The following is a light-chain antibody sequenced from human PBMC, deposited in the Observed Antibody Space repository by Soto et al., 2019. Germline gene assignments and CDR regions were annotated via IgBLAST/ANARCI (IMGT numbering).Light chain of an antibody. CDR1: QSISSY. CDR2: AAS. CDR3: QQSYSTPIFT. Sequence: DIQMTQSPSSLSASVGDRVTITCRASQSISSYLNWYQQKPGKAPKLLIYAASSLQSGVPSRFSGSGSGTXXXXTISSLQPEDFATYYCQQSYSTPIFTFGPGTKVDIK. J-gene: IGKJ3*01. V-gene: IGKV1-39*01.